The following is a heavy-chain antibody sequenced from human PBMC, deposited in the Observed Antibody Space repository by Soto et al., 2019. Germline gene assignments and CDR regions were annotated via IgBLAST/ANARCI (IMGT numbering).Heavy chain of an antibody. Sequence: EVQLVESGGDLIQAGGSLRLSCAASDFTVSSNYMTWVRQAPGKGLECVSAIFRDGKTYYADSVKGRFTISRDNSKNTVCLQMDSLRAEDTAVYYCAPSLFWPGYFDLWGRGTLVTVSS. CDR2: IFRDGKT. CDR3: APSLFWPGYFDL. D-gene: IGHD2-21*01. CDR1: DFTVSSNY. V-gene: IGHV3-53*01. J-gene: IGHJ2*01.